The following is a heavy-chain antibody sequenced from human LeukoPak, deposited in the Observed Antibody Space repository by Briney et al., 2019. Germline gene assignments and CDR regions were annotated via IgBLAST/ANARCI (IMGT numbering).Heavy chain of an antibody. J-gene: IGHJ3*01. CDR3: AKDIQLST. CDR2: IGASGEST. V-gene: IGHV3-23*01. D-gene: IGHD5-24*01. CDR1: GFTFSSYW. Sequence: GGSLRLSCAASGFTFSSYWMHWVRQPPGKGLEWVSLIGASGESTYYADSVKGRFTISRDNSKNTLSLQMNSLRVEDTAMYLCAKDIQLSTWGLGTMVTVSS.